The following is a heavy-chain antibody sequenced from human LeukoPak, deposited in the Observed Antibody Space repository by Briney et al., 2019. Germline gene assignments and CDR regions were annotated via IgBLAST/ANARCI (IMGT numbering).Heavy chain of an antibody. CDR2: IRYDGSNK. CDR1: GFTFSSYG. CDR3: ARGTVVVAARYFDY. D-gene: IGHD2-15*01. Sequence: GGSLRLSCAASGFTFSSYGMHWVRQAPGKGLEWVAFIRYDGSNKYYADSVKGRFTISRDNSKNTLYLQMNSLRAEDTAVYYCARGTVVVAARYFDYWGQGTLVTVSS. V-gene: IGHV3-30*02. J-gene: IGHJ4*02.